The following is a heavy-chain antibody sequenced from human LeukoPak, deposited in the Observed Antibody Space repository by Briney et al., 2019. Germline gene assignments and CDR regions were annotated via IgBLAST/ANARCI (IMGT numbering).Heavy chain of an antibody. CDR2: IYYSGST. Sequence: SETLSLTCTVSGGSISSYYWSWIRQPPGKGLEWIGYIYYSGSTNYNPSLKSRVTISVDTSKNQFSLKLSSVTAADTAVYYCARSFRAAAAGSHHFDYWGQGTLVTVPS. CDR1: GGSISSYY. CDR3: ARSFRAAAAGSHHFDY. V-gene: IGHV4-59*01. D-gene: IGHD6-13*01. J-gene: IGHJ4*02.